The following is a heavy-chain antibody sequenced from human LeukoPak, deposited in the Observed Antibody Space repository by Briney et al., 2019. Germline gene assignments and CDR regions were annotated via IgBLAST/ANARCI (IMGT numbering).Heavy chain of an antibody. V-gene: IGHV1-2*02. CDR3: AVIVVVPAATVRSYAFDI. CDR1: GYTFTGYY. J-gene: IGHJ3*02. Sequence: ASVKVSCKASGYTFTGYYMHWVRQAPGQGLEWMGWINPNSGGTNYAQKFHGRVTMTRDTSISTAYMELSRLRSDDTAVYYCAVIVVVPAATVRSYAFDIWGQGTMVTVSS. D-gene: IGHD2-2*01. CDR2: INPNSGGT.